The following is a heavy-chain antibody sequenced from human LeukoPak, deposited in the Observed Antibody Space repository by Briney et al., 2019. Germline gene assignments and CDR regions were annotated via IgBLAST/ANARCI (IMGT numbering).Heavy chain of an antibody. CDR1: GFTVSGNY. J-gene: IGHJ4*02. CDR3: AKWVEVGSFDY. V-gene: IGHV3-30*18. CDR2: ISYDGSNK. D-gene: IGHD2-15*01. Sequence: GGSLRLSCAASGFTVSGNYMTWVRQAPGKGLEWVAVISYDGSNKYYADSVKGRFTISRDNSKNTLYLQMNSLRAEDTAVYYCAKWVEVGSFDYWGQGTLVTVSS.